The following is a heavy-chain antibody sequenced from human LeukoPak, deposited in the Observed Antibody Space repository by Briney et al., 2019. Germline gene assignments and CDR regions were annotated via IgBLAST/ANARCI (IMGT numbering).Heavy chain of an antibody. Sequence: GGSLRLSCAASGFTFTNYFMTWVRQAPGRGLEGVANINEDGSEKNYVGSVKGRFTISRDNAKNSLYLQMNSLRAEDTAVYYCATYRYCTNGVCYRFDYWGQGTLVTVSS. CDR1: GFTFTNYF. V-gene: IGHV3-7*01. CDR2: INEDGSEK. CDR3: ATYRYCTNGVCYRFDY. D-gene: IGHD2-8*01. J-gene: IGHJ4*02.